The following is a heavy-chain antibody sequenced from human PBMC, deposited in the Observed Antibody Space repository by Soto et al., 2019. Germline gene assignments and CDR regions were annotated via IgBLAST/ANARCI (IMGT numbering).Heavy chain of an antibody. CDR2: INPGYPAGRSS. Sequence: QVQLVQSGAEVKKPGASVKVSCKASGYTLTTFFMHWVRQAPGQGLEWMGVINPGYPAGRSSTYAQKCQCRVTMTTDTSTSPVYMELSRLRSDDMSVYYCAREAIVAGATTGMDVWGQGTTVTVSS. CDR1: GYTLTTFF. D-gene: IGHD1-26*01. J-gene: IGHJ6*02. V-gene: IGHV1-46*01. CDR3: AREAIVAGATTGMDV.